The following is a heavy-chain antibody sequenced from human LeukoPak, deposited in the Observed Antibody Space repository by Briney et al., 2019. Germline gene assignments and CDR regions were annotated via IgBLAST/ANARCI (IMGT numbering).Heavy chain of an antibody. CDR2: ISGSGAST. V-gene: IGHV3-23*01. CDR1: GFTFSRYA. D-gene: IGHD5-12*01. CDR3: AKAGRYSGYDFDY. Sequence: PGASLRLSCAASGFTFSRYAMSWVRQAPGKALEWFSAISGSGASTSYADSGKGRFTVHRDNSKNTLYLQINSLRAEDTALYYCAKAGRYSGYDFDYWGQGTLVTVSS. J-gene: IGHJ4*02.